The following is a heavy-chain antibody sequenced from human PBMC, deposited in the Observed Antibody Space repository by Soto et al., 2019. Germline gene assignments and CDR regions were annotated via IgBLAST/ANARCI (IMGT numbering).Heavy chain of an antibody. Sequence: EVQLVESGGGLVKPGGSLRLSCAASGFTFSSYSMNWVRQAPGKGLEWVSSISSSSSYIYYADSVKGRFTISRDNAKNSLSLQMNSLRAEDTAVYYCAREPLGYCTNGVCYTGFDYWGQGTLVTVSS. CDR3: AREPLGYCTNGVCYTGFDY. CDR2: ISSSSSYI. CDR1: GFTFSSYS. D-gene: IGHD2-8*01. J-gene: IGHJ4*02. V-gene: IGHV3-21*01.